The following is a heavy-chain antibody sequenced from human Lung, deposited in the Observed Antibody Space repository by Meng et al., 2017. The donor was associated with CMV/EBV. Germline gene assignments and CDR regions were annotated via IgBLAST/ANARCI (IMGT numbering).Heavy chain of an antibody. D-gene: IGHD3-3*01. CDR1: FTAYG. V-gene: IGHV1-18*01. Sequence: FTAYGLSWARQAPGQGLEWMGWIAAYNGKAHYAEKFQGRVAMITDTSTRTAYMELRSLRSDDTAVYYCARDGGGTTNLGVVIIGNFDYWGQGTLVTVSS. CDR3: ARDGGGTTNLGVVIIGNFDY. J-gene: IGHJ4*01. CDR2: IAAYNGKA.